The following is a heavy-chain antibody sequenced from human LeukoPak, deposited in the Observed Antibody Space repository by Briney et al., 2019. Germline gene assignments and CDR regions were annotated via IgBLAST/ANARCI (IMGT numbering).Heavy chain of an antibody. J-gene: IGHJ6*01. CDR1: GFTFSSYG. CDR3: ASGVAASNGMDV. CDR2: IWYDGSNK. D-gene: IGHD2-15*01. Sequence: GGSLRLSCAASGFTFSSYGMHWVRQAPGKGLEWVAVIWYDGSNKYYADSVKGRFTISRDNSKNTLYLQMNRLKASDTAMYYCASGVAASNGMDVWGKGTTVTVSS. V-gene: IGHV3-33*01.